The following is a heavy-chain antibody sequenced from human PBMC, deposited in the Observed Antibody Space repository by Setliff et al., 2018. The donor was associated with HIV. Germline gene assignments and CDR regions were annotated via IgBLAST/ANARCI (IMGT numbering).Heavy chain of an antibody. J-gene: IGHJ4*02. D-gene: IGHD3-3*01. Sequence: GASVKVSCKASGYIFTSYDIHWVRQATGQGLEWVGRMSPKSGNTGNTQKFRGRITMTRDTSTNTAYMELSSLASDDTAVYYCARGLNVLSGYTWVVWGQGTPVTVSS. V-gene: IGHV1-8*02. CDR3: ARGLNVLSGYTWVV. CDR1: GYIFTSYD. CDR2: MSPKSGNT.